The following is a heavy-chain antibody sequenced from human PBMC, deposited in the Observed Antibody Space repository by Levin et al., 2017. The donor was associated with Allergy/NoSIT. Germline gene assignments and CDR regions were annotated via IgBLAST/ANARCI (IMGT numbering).Heavy chain of an antibody. CDR1: GYTFTGYY. D-gene: IGHD2-15*01. Sequence: ASVKVSCKASGYTFTGYYMHWVRQAPGQGLEWMGWINPNSGGTNYAQKFQGRVTMTRDTSISTAYMELSRLRSDDTAVYYCARVLGYCSGGSCYSIPDAFDIWGQGTMVTVSS. CDR3: ARVLGYCSGGSCYSIPDAFDI. V-gene: IGHV1-2*02. J-gene: IGHJ3*02. CDR2: INPNSGGT.